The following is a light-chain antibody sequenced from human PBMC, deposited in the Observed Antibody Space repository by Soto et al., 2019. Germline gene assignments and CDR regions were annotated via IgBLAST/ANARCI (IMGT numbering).Light chain of an antibody. CDR1: QSVLYSSNNKNY. Sequence: DIVMTQSPDSLAVSLGERATINCKSSQSVLYSSNNKNYVAWYQQKPGQPPKMLIYWASTRESGVPDRFSGSGSGTDFTLTISSLQAEGVAVYYCQQYYSAPWMFGQGTKVEIK. CDR3: QQYYSAPWM. J-gene: IGKJ1*01. CDR2: WAS. V-gene: IGKV4-1*01.